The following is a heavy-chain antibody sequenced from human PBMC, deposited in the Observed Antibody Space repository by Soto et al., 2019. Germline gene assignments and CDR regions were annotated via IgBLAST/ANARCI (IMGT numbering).Heavy chain of an antibody. V-gene: IGHV6-1*01. J-gene: IGHJ3*02. CDR1: GDSVSSNSAA. Sequence: KQSQTLSLTCAISGDSVSSNSAAWNWIRQSPSRGLEWLGRTYFRSKWSNDYAVSVEGRITINPDTFKNQFSLQLNSLTPEDTGVYYCARGYAFDIWGQGTMVTVSS. CDR3: ARGYAFDI. CDR2: TYFRSKWSN.